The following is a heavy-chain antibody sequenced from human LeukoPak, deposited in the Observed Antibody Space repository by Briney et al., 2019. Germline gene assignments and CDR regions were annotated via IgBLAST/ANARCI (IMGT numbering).Heavy chain of an antibody. D-gene: IGHD1-1*01. V-gene: IGHV3-53*01. Sequence: GGSLRLSCAASGFTVSSSYMSWVRQAPGKGLEWVSVIYSGGSTYYADSVKGRFTISRDSSKNTLCLQMNSLRAEDTAAYYCASLSRTTDAFDIWGQGTMVTVSS. CDR1: GFTVSSSY. J-gene: IGHJ3*02. CDR3: ASLSRTTDAFDI. CDR2: IYSGGST.